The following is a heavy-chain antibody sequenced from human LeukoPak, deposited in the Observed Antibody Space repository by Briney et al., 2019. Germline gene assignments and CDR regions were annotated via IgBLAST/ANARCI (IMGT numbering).Heavy chain of an antibody. Sequence: PGGSLRLSCAASGFTFSSYSMNWVRQAPGKGLEWVSSISGSSSYIYYADSVKGRFTISRDNAKNSLYLQMNSLRAEDTAVYYCARDLGYCSGGSCYSRRVYYYGMDVWGQGTTVTVSS. D-gene: IGHD2-15*01. J-gene: IGHJ6*02. CDR1: GFTFSSYS. CDR2: ISGSSSYI. V-gene: IGHV3-21*01. CDR3: ARDLGYCSGGSCYSRRVYYYGMDV.